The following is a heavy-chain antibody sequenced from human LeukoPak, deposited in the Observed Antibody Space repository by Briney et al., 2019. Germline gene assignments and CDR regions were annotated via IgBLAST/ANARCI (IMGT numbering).Heavy chain of an antibody. CDR1: GGSFSGYY. Sequence: SETLSLTCAVYGGSFSGYYWSWIRQPPGKGLEWIGEINHSGSTNYNPSLKSRVTISVDTSKNQFSLKLSSVTAADTAAYYCARGWDGYNFVVGYYWGQGTLVTVSS. V-gene: IGHV4-34*01. CDR2: INHSGST. CDR3: ARGWDGYNFVVGYY. D-gene: IGHD5-24*01. J-gene: IGHJ4*02.